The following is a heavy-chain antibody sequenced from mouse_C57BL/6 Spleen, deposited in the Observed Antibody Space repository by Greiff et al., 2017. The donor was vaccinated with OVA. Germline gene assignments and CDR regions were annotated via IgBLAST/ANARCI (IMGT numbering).Heavy chain of an antibody. CDR2: IRLKSDNYAT. V-gene: IGHV6-3*01. J-gene: IGHJ3*01. Sequence: DVKLVESGGGLVQPGGSMKLSCVASGFTFSNYWMNWVRQSPEKGLEWVAQIRLKSDNYATHYAESVKGRFTISRDDSKSSVYLQMNNLRAEDTGIYYCTGTMGFAYWGQGTLVTVSA. CDR1: GFTFSNYW. CDR3: TGTMGFAY.